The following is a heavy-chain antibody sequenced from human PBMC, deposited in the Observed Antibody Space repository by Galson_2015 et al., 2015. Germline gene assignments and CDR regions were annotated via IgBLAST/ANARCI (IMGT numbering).Heavy chain of an antibody. V-gene: IGHV3-9*01. CDR1: GFTFDDYA. D-gene: IGHD6-19*01. CDR2: ISWNSGSI. Sequence: SLRLSCAASGFTFDDYAMNWVRHAPGKGLEWVSGISWNSGSIGYADSVKGRFTISRDNAKNSLYLQMNSLRAEDTALYYCAKDIPLYSSGWNAFDIWGQGTMVTVSS. CDR3: AKDIPLYSSGWNAFDI. J-gene: IGHJ3*02.